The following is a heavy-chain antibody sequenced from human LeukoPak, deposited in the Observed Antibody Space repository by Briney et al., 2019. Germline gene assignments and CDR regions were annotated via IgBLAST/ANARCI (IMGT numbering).Heavy chain of an antibody. V-gene: IGHV3-7*01. J-gene: IGHJ4*02. CDR3: ARDRGVYYDTSGMAGD. Sequence: GGSLRLPCAASGFTFSTYWMSWVRQAPGKGLEWVANIKQDGSRFFYVDSVTGRFTISRDNAKNSLYLQMNSLRAEDTAVYYCARDRGVYYDTSGMAGDWGQGTLVTVSS. D-gene: IGHD3-22*01. CDR1: GFTFSTYW. CDR2: IKQDGSRF.